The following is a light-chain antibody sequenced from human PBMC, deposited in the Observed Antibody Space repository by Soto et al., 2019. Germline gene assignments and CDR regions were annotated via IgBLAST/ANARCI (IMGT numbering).Light chain of an antibody. CDR3: SSYTRSKTYV. CDR1: SSDVGGYNY. CDR2: EVN. Sequence: QSALTQSPSASGSPGQSVTISCTGSSSDVGGYNYVSWYQQHPGKGPKLIIYEVNKRPSGVPDRFSGSKSGNTASLTVSGLQAEDEADYYCSSYTRSKTYVFGTGTKVTVL. V-gene: IGLV2-8*01. J-gene: IGLJ1*01.